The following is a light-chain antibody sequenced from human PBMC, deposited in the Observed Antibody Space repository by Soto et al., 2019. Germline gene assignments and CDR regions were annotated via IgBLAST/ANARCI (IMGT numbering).Light chain of an antibody. CDR1: QSLLHSNGYNY. J-gene: IGKJ1*01. CDR2: LGS. V-gene: IGKV2-28*01. CDR3: MQALQTPWT. Sequence: DIVMTQSPLSLPVTPGEPASISCRSSQSLLHSNGYNYLDWYLQKPGQSPQLLIYLGSNRASGGPDRLSGSGSGTDFTLKISRGEAEDVGVYYCMQALQTPWTFGQGTKVEIK.